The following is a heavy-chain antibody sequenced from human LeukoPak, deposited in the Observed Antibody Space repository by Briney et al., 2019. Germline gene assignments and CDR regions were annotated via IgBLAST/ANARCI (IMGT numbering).Heavy chain of an antibody. D-gene: IGHD3-22*01. J-gene: IGHJ5*02. CDR1: GYTFTSYD. CDR3: ARDGQITMIVNWFDP. V-gene: IGHV1-8*01. Sequence: ASVKVSCKASGYTFTSYDINWVRQATGQGLEWMGWMNPNSGNTGYAQKFQGRVTMTRDTSISTAYMELSRLRSDDTAVYYCARDGQITMIVNWFDPWGQGTLVTVSS. CDR2: MNPNSGNT.